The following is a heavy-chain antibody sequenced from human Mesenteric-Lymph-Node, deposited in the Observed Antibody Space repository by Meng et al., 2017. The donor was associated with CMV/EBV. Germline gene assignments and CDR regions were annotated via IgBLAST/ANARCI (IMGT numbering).Heavy chain of an antibody. CDR1: STSITGSSFY. Sequence: GSLRLSCTVSSTSITGSSFYWVWIRQPPGKGLEWIGEINHSGSTNYNPSLKSRVTISVDTSKNQFSLKLSSVTAADTAVYYCARERNYPMDVWGQGTTVTVSS. D-gene: IGHD1-7*01. CDR3: ARERNYPMDV. CDR2: INHSGST. J-gene: IGHJ6*02. V-gene: IGHV4-39*07.